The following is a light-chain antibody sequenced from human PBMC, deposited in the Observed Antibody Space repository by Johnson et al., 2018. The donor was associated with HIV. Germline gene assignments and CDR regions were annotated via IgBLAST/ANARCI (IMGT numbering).Light chain of an antibody. J-gene: IGLJ1*01. CDR1: TSNIGNNY. Sequence: QSVLTQPPSVSAAPGQKVTIYCSGSTSNIGNNYVSWYQQLPGTAPKLVMHENNKRPSGIPDRFSGSKSGTSATLGITGLQTGDEADYYCGTWDTSLSAYVFGTGTTVTVL. CDR2: ENN. CDR3: GTWDTSLSAYV. V-gene: IGLV1-51*02.